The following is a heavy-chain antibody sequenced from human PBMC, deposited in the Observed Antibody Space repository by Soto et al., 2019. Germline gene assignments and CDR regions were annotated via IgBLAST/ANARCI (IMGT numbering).Heavy chain of an antibody. V-gene: IGHV1-69*06. J-gene: IGHJ4*02. D-gene: IGHD2-2*01. CDR2: IIPIFASA. CDR1: GGTFSTYA. CDR3: ARGGLDRLRYSFDY. Sequence: QVQLVQSGAEVKKPGSSVKVSCKASGGTFSTYAISWVRQAPGQGLEWMGGIIPIFASANYAQRFQVRVTLTADKSTSTAYMELSSLRSDDTAVYYCARGGLDRLRYSFDYWGQGTLVAVSS.